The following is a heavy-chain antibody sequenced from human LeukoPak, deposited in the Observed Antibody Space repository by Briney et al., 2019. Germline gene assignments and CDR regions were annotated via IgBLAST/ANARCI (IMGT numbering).Heavy chain of an antibody. Sequence: PGGSLRLSCAASGFTVSSNYMSWVRPAPGKGLEWVSVIYSGGSTYYADSVKGRFTISRDNSKNTLYLQMNSLRAEDMAVYYCARDGRYYDSSGYYPSDYWGQGTLVTVSS. V-gene: IGHV3-66*01. D-gene: IGHD3-22*01. J-gene: IGHJ4*02. CDR3: ARDGRYYDSSGYYPSDY. CDR2: IYSGGST. CDR1: GFTVSSNY.